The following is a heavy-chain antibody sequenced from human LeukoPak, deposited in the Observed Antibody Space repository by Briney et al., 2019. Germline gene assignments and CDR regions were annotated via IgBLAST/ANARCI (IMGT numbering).Heavy chain of an antibody. V-gene: IGHV1-2*02. CDR1: GYTFTGYY. CDR2: INPNSGGT. Sequence: ASVKVSCKASGYTFTGYYMHWVRQAPGQGLGWMGWINPNSGGTNYAQKFQGRVTMTRDTSISTAYMELSRLRSDDTAVYYCARDRIAARQKYYFDYWGQGTLVTVSS. CDR3: ARDRIAARQKYYFDY. J-gene: IGHJ4*02. D-gene: IGHD6-6*01.